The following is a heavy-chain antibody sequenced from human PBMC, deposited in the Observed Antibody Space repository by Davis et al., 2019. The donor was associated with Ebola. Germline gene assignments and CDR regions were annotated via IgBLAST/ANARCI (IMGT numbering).Heavy chain of an antibody. Sequence: SETLSLTCTVSGGSISSHYWSWLRQPPGKGLEWIGYIYSSGSTKYHPSLTSRVTVSLDTSRNQFSLRLTSVTSADTATYYCARGTYTTGRDYYSYYVIDVWGQGTTVTVSS. D-gene: IGHD1-1*01. J-gene: IGHJ6*02. CDR3: ARGTYTTGRDYYSYYVIDV. V-gene: IGHV4-59*11. CDR2: IYSSGST. CDR1: GGSISSHY.